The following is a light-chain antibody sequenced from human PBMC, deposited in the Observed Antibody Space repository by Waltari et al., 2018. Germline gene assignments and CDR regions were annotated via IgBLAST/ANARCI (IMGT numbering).Light chain of an antibody. J-gene: IGLJ3*02. CDR2: EGS. V-gene: IGLV2-23*01. CDR1: NSDVGSYNL. CDR3: SSYAGSGSPRV. Sequence: QSALIQPASVSGSPGQSITSSCTETNSDVGSYNLVSWYQQHPGKAPKFLIYEGSKRPSGVSYRFSGSKSGNTASLTISGLQADDEADYYCSSYAGSGSPRVFGGGTKLTVL.